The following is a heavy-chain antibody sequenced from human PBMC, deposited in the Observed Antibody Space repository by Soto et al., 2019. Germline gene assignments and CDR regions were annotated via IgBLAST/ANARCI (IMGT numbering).Heavy chain of an antibody. CDR1: GFIFSSYG. J-gene: IGHJ4*02. CDR2: ISYEGSHT. V-gene: IGHV3-30*18. CDR3: AKEVHCGGGSCSWSEGFDY. Sequence: QVQLVESGGGVVQPGRSLRLSCAASGFIFSSYGMHWVRQAPGKGLEWVAVISYEGSHTYYADSVKGRFTITRDNSKNTRYLQMNSLSPEDTAVYYCAKEVHCGGGSCSWSEGFDYWGQGTLLTVSS. D-gene: IGHD2-15*01.